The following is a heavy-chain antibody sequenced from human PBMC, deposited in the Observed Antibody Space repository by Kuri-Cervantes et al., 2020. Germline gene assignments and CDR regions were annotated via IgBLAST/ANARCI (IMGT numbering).Heavy chain of an antibody. J-gene: IGHJ4*02. D-gene: IGHD1-26*01. V-gene: IGHV4-38-2*01. CDR1: GFTFSSYS. CDR2: IYYSGST. CDR3: ARGSGCYLGGAADY. Sequence: ESLKISCAASGFTFSSYSMNWVRQPPGKGLEWIGSIYYSGSTYYNPSLKSRVTISVDTSKNQFSLKLSSVTAADTAVYYCARGSGCYLGGAADYWGQGTLVTVSS.